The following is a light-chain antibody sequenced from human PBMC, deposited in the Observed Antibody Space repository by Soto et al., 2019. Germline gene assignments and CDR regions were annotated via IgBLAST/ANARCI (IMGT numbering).Light chain of an antibody. CDR2: STS. CDR3: QQANSFLGVT. CDR1: QGVSSW. J-gene: IGKJ4*01. V-gene: IGKV1D-12*01. Sequence: DIPMTQSPSSVSASVGDRVTITWRARQGVSSWLAWYQQKPGKAPKLLMYSTSTLQSGVPSRFSGSGSGTDFTLPISSLQPEDFATCYFQQANSFLGVTFCGGTKVEI.